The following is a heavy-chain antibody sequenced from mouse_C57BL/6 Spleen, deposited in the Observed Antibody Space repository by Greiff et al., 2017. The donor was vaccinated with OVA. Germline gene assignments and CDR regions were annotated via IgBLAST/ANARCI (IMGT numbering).Heavy chain of an antibody. V-gene: IGHV3-6*01. CDR3: ARSGLRGDYYAMDY. J-gene: IGHJ4*01. D-gene: IGHD2-2*01. Sequence: EVQRLESGPGLVKPSQSLSLTCSVTGYSITSGYYWNWIRQFPGNKLEWMGYISYDGSNNYNPSLKNRISITRYTSTNQFFLTLNSVTTEDTATYYCARSGLRGDYYAMDYWGQGTSVTVSS. CDR2: ISYDGSN. CDR1: GYSITSGYY.